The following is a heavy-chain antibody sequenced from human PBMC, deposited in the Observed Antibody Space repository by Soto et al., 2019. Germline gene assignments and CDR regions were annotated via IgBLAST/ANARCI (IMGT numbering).Heavy chain of an antibody. V-gene: IGHV3-53*04. CDR1: GFAVRHNY. D-gene: IGHD3-10*01. CDR2: ICGGDT. CDR3: ARKTDSMPSGGDV. Sequence: EVQLVASGGGLVQPGGALRLSCTASGFAVRHNYMTWVRQAPGKGLECVSLICGGDTAYADSVKGRFTISRHTSQNTLYRQMNTLRAADTAVYSCARKTDSMPSGGDVWGKGTGVTVSS. J-gene: IGHJ6*04.